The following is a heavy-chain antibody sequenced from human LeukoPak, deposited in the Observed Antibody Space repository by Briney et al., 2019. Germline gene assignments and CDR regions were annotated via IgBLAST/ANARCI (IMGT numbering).Heavy chain of an antibody. J-gene: IGHJ4*02. Sequence: TGGSLRLSSAASGFTFSADTMSWVRQAPGKGLEWVSAITSRSIQMFYADSVKGRFTISQDNAKNSVSLQMDSLRAEDTAVYYCVKAYPAEGGLPDYWGQGTLVSVSS. D-gene: IGHD3/OR15-3a*01. CDR3: VKAYPAEGGLPDY. CDR2: ITSRSIQM. CDR1: GFTFSADT. V-gene: IGHV3-21*01.